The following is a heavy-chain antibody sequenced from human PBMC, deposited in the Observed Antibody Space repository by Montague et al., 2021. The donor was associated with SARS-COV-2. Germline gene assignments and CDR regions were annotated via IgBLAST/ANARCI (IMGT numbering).Heavy chain of an antibody. CDR1: GDSVSSNTAA. CDR2: AYYRSKWYY. Sequence: CAISGDSVSSNTAAWNWIRQSPSRGLEWLGRAYYRSKWYYGYAVSVNSRMTISPDTSKNQFSLQLSSATHEDRAVYYCARDDGYSLSWSFDYWGQGTLVTVSS. D-gene: IGHD6-13*01. CDR3: ARDDGYSLSWSFDY. J-gene: IGHJ4*02. V-gene: IGHV6-1*01.